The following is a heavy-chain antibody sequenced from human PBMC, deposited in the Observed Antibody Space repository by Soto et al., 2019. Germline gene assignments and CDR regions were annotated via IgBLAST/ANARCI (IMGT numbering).Heavy chain of an antibody. CDR3: ASPRWLQPGDAFDI. D-gene: IGHD5-12*01. J-gene: IGHJ3*02. Sequence: QMQLVQSGPEVKKPGTSVKVSCKASGFTFTSSAVQWVRQARGQRLEWIGWIVVGSGNTNYAQKLQERVTITRDMSTSTAYMELSSLRSEDTAVYYCASPRWLQPGDAFDIWGQGTMVTVSS. V-gene: IGHV1-58*01. CDR1: GFTFTSSA. CDR2: IVVGSGNT.